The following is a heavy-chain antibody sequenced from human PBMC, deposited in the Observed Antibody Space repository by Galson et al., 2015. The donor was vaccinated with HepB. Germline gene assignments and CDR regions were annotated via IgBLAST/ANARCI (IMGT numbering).Heavy chain of an antibody. D-gene: IGHD4-17*01. Sequence: SVKVSCKASGYTFTGYYIHWVRQAPGQGLEWMGWINPNIGGTTYAQNFQGRVTMTRDTSISTAYMELGRLRSDDTAVYYCARVGGDYDGWFDPWGQGTLVTVSS. CDR1: GYTFTGYY. V-gene: IGHV1-2*02. CDR2: INPNIGGT. J-gene: IGHJ5*02. CDR3: ARVGGDYDGWFDP.